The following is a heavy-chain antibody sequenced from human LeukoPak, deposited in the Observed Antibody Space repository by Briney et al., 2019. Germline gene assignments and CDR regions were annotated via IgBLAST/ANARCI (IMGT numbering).Heavy chain of an antibody. J-gene: IGHJ4*02. D-gene: IGHD3-10*01. CDR3: ATALFRGSGSYQIFDY. CDR2: FDPEDGET. V-gene: IGHV1-24*01. Sequence: ASVKVSCKVSGYTLTELSMHWVRQAPGKGLEWMGGFDPEDGETIYAQKFQGRVTMTEDTSTDTAYMELSSLRSEDTAVYYCATALFRGSGSYQIFDYWGQGTLVTVSS. CDR1: GYTLTELS.